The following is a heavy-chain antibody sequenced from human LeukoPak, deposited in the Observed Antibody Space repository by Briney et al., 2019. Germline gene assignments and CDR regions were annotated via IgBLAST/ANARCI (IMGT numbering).Heavy chain of an antibody. CDR2: IYYSGST. J-gene: IGHJ4*02. Sequence: SETPSLTCTVSGGSISRGDYYWSWIRQPPGKGLEWIGYIYYSGSTYYNPSLKSRVTISVDTSKNQFSLKLSSVTAADTAVYYCARDKGGGDPHFDYWGQGTLVTVSS. CDR3: ARDKGGGDPHFDY. V-gene: IGHV4-30-4*08. CDR1: GGSISRGDYY. D-gene: IGHD2-21*02.